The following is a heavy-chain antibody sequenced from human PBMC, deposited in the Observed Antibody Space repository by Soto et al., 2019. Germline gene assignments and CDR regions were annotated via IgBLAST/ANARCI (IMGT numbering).Heavy chain of an antibody. V-gene: IGHV3-74*01. CDR2: IHSDGSST. CDR1: GFTFSYYW. D-gene: IGHD6-25*01. CDR3: ARGVSGAFDL. J-gene: IGHJ3*01. Sequence: EVQLVESEGGLVQPGGSLRLSCAASGFTFSYYWMHWVRQAPGQGLVWVSRIHSDGSSTTYADSVKGRFTISRDNAKNTLYLQMNSLRAEDPAVYYCARGVSGAFDLWGQGTMVTVSS.